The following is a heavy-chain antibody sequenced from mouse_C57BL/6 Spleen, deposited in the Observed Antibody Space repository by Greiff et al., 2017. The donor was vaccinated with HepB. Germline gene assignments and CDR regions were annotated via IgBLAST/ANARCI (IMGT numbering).Heavy chain of an antibody. Sequence: VQLQQPGAELVMPGASVKLSCKASGYTFTSYWMHWVKQRPGQGLEWIGEIDPSDSYTNYNQKFKGKSTLTVDKSSSTAYMQLSSLTSEDSAVYYCSITTVVATSYYFDYWGQGTTLTVSS. D-gene: IGHD1-1*01. V-gene: IGHV1-69*01. CDR3: SITTVVATSYYFDY. CDR2: IDPSDSYT. J-gene: IGHJ2*01. CDR1: GYTFTSYW.